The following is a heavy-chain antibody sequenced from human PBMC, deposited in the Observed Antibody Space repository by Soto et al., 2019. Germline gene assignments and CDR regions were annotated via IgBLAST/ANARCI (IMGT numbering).Heavy chain of an antibody. V-gene: IGHV3-21*01. Sequence: EVQLVESGGGLVKPGGSLRLSCAASGFTFSSYSMNWVRQAPGKGLEWVSSISSSSSYIYYADSVKGRFTISRDNAKNSLYLQMNSLRAEDTAVYYCARDLERVYYDSSGVDAFDIWGQGTMVTVSS. CDR3: ARDLERVYYDSSGVDAFDI. J-gene: IGHJ3*02. CDR1: GFTFSSYS. CDR2: ISSSSSYI. D-gene: IGHD3-22*01.